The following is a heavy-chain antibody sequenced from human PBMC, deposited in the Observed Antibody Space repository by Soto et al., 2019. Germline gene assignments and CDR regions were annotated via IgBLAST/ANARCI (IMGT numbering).Heavy chain of an antibody. CDR2: IYYNGNN. D-gene: IGHD2-21*02. CDR1: GASLSSGDFY. CDR3: ASERRGGDSDGGADY. J-gene: IGHJ4*02. V-gene: IGHV4-30-4*01. Sequence: QVQLQESGPGLVKPSQTLSLTCNVSGASLSSGDFYWSWIRQPPGKGLEWIAFIYYNGNNFYNPSLKRRVTIAIDPSNNQFSLKVRSVTAADTAVYYCASERRGGDSDGGADYWGQGTLVTVSS.